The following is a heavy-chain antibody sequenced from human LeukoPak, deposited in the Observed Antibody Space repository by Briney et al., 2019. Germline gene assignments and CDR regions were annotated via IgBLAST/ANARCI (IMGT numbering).Heavy chain of an antibody. D-gene: IGHD5-18*01. CDR3: ARGGGYSYGT. J-gene: IGHJ5*02. V-gene: IGHV4-31*03. CDR2: IYYSGST. Sequence: PSQTLSLTCTVSGASIGSGGYFWSWIRQHPGKGLEWIGYIYYSGSTSYNPSLKRRVTISVDTSKNHFSLKLTSVTAADTAVYYCARGGGYSYGTWGQGTLVTVSS. CDR1: GASIGSGGYF.